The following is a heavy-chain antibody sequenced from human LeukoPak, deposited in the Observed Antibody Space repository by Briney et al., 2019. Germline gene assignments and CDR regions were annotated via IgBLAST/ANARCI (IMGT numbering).Heavy chain of an antibody. V-gene: IGHV3-30*14. CDR2: ISHDGSTK. CDR3: ATELAFPGTFDP. J-gene: IGHJ5*02. Sequence: GRSLRLSCEASGFTFSSYPMFWVRQAPGKGPERVAMISHDGSTKHYADTVKGRFTISRDNSKDTFSLQLNGLRAVDSGVYYCATELAFPGTFDPWGQGTLVIVSS. CDR1: GFTFSSYP. D-gene: IGHD1-1*01.